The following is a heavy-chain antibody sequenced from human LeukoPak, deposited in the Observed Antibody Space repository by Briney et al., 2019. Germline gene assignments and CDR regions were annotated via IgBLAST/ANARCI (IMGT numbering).Heavy chain of an antibody. CDR1: GDSVSSNSAA. V-gene: IGHV6-1*01. J-gene: IGHJ4*02. CDR2: TYYRSKWYN. Sequence: SQTLSLTRAISGDSVSSNSAAWNWIRQSPSRGLEWLGRTYYRSKWYNDYAVSVKGRITINPDTSKNQFSLQLNSVTPEDTAVYYCARSRDYYDSSGYYDYWGQGTLVTVSS. D-gene: IGHD3-22*01. CDR3: ARSRDYYDSSGYYDY.